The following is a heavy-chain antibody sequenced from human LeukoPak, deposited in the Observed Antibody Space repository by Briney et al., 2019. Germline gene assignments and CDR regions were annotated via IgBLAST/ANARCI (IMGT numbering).Heavy chain of an antibody. D-gene: IGHD3-10*01. V-gene: IGHV3-33*01. CDR2: IWNDGSNK. J-gene: IGHJ4*02. CDR1: GFMFSVYG. Sequence: GGSLRLSCVASGFMFSVYGIHWVRRAPGKGLEWVAVIWNDGSNKYYADSVKGRFTISRDNSKNTLYLQMNSLRAEDTAVYSCARASGPFDYWGQGTLVTVSS. CDR3: ARASGPFDY.